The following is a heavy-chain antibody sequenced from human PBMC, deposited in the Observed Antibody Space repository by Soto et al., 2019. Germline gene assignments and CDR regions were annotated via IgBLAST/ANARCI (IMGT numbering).Heavy chain of an antibody. CDR3: ASSYSGYLDN. J-gene: IGHJ4*02. D-gene: IGHD3-22*01. Sequence: LSLTCIVSGDSMSSGAYYWNWIRQHPGKGLEWIGYIYYSGNTYYNPSLKSRIVISVDTSKNQFSLNLGSVTAADTAIYYCASSYSGYLDNWGRGALVNVSS. CDR2: IYYSGNT. CDR1: GDSMSSGAYY. V-gene: IGHV4-31*03.